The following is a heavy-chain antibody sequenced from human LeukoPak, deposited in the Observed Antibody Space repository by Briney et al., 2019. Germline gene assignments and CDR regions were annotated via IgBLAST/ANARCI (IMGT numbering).Heavy chain of an antibody. CDR2: ISFDGSNT. CDR3: ARDPQRWQQLPHYWYLDL. CDR1: GFIFRTYA. J-gene: IGHJ2*01. Sequence: GGSLRLSCSASGFIFRTYAMHWARQAPGKGLEWVAVISFDGSNTFYTDSVKGRFTVSRDDSKNMVYLQMNSLTGDDTAVYHCARDPQRWQQLPHYWYLDLWGRGTLVTVSS. V-gene: IGHV3-30*10. D-gene: IGHD5-24*01.